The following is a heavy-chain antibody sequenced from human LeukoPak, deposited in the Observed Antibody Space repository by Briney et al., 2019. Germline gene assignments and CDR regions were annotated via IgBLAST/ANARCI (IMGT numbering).Heavy chain of an antibody. Sequence: GGSLRLSCAASGFTFDDYAMHWVRQAPGKGLEWVSGISWNSGSIGYADSVKGRFIISRDNAKNSLYLQMNSLRAEDTALYYCAKDYHYDSSGYYPVFDYWGQGTLVTVSS. V-gene: IGHV3-9*01. D-gene: IGHD3-22*01. J-gene: IGHJ4*02. CDR2: ISWNSGSI. CDR1: GFTFDDYA. CDR3: AKDYHYDSSGYYPVFDY.